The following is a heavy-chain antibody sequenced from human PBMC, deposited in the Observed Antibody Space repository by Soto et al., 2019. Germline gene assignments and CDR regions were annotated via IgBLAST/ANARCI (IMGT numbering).Heavy chain of an antibody. Sequence: SAKATCKECRYAYTCSSLQSVQHAPGQGLEWMGIINPSGGSTSYAQKFQGRVTMTRDTSTSTVYMELSSLRSEDTAVYYCARVGSSPSDGMDVWGQGTTVT. CDR1: RYAYTCSS. V-gene: IGHV1-46*03. D-gene: IGHD2-2*01. CDR3: ARVGSSPSDGMDV. J-gene: IGHJ6*02. CDR2: INPSGGST.